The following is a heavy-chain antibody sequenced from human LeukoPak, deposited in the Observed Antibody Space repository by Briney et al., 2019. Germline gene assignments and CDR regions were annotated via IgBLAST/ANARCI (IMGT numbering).Heavy chain of an antibody. CDR3: ASSSGQYGSGSYYLDY. J-gene: IGHJ4*02. Sequence: GGSLRLSCAASGSTFSSYGMHWVRQAPGKGLEWVAVIWYDGSNKYYADSVKGRFTISRDNSKNTLYLQMNSLRAEDTAVYYCASSSGQYGSGSYYLDYWGQGTLVTVSS. CDR1: GSTFSSYG. D-gene: IGHD3-10*01. V-gene: IGHV3-33*01. CDR2: IWYDGSNK.